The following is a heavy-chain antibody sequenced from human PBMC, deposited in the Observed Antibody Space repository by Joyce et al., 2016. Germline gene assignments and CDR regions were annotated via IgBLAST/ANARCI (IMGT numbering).Heavy chain of an antibody. CDR2: LNPSSGDT. V-gene: IGHV1-46*01. Sequence: QLVQSGAEVRKPGASVKVSCKASGYTFINYYLHWVRQAPGRGLEWIGILNPSSGDTTYAQKFQGRLTMTRDTSSSTVYMELTSLRSDDTAVYYCARGNWNGVHDAFDIWGQGTLVTVSS. J-gene: IGHJ3*02. CDR1: GYTFINYY. CDR3: ARGNWNGVHDAFDI. D-gene: IGHD1-1*01.